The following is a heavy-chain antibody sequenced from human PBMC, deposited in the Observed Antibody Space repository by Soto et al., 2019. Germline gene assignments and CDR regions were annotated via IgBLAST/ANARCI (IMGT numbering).Heavy chain of an antibody. CDR1: EFTFGSYS. Sequence: EVQLVESGGGLVKPGGSLRLSCAASEFTFGSYSMNWIRQAPGKGLEWVSSICSSSHYIYYPDSLKGRFTTSRDNAKNSLYLQMDSLRAEDTAVYYCARDAGVPGAATYYGMDVWGQGTTVIVSS. CDR2: ICSSSHYI. D-gene: IGHD2-8*01. V-gene: IGHV3-21*01. J-gene: IGHJ6*02. CDR3: ARDAGVPGAATYYGMDV.